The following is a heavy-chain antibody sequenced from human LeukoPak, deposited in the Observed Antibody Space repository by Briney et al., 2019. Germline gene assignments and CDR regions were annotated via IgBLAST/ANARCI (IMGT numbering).Heavy chain of an antibody. D-gene: IGHD3-16*01. J-gene: IGHJ4*02. CDR3: APRGSVIGDLYMAY. CDR1: GFTFSSYC. V-gene: IGHV3-23*01. CDR2: VSGSGGST. Sequence: GGSLRLSCAASGFTFSSYCMNWVRQAPGKGLEWVSSVSGSGGSTYYAESVRGRFTISRDNSKNTLYLQMSSLRVEDTAVYFCAPRGSVIGDLYMAYWGQGTLVTVSS.